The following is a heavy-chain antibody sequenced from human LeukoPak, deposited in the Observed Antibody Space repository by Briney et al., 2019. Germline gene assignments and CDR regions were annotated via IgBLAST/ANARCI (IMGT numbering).Heavy chain of an antibody. J-gene: IGHJ5*02. V-gene: IGHV4-38-2*02. Sequence: MPSETLSLTCTVSGYSMSSGYYWGWIRQPPERGLEWIGSMYHTGSTYYNPSLKSRVTISVDTSKNQFSLKLSSVTAADTAVYYCARLTLEDSSGYNPWGQGTLVTVSS. CDR3: ARLTLEDSSGYNP. CDR1: GYSMSSGYY. D-gene: IGHD3-22*01. CDR2: MYHTGST.